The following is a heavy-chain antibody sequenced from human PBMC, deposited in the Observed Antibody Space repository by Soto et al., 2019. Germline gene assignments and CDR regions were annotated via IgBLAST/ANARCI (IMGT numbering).Heavy chain of an antibody. CDR2: IRSPANGGTT. Sequence: GSLRLSCTASAFNFAENALTWFRQAPGKGLEWIGFIRSPANGGTTHYAASVKDRFTISRDDSKSIVSLQMNSLKIEDTAVYFCACPYRSGSLYWYFDLWGRGTMVTVSS. V-gene: IGHV3-49*03. D-gene: IGHD6-19*01. CDR3: ACPYRSGSLYWYFDL. J-gene: IGHJ2*01. CDR1: AFNFAENA.